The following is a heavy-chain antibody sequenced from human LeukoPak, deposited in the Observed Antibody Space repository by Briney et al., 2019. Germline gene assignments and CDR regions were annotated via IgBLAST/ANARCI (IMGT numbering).Heavy chain of an antibody. D-gene: IGHD5-18*01. CDR2: MYISGST. CDR3: ARSYGYVNWFDP. J-gene: IGHJ5*02. Sequence: PSETLSLTCTVSGGSISSYYWSWIRQPAGKGLEWIGLMYISGSTNYNPSLKSRVTMSVDTSKNQFPLKLSSVTAADTAVYYCARSYGYVNWFDPWGQGTLVTVSS. CDR1: GGSISSYY. V-gene: IGHV4-4*07.